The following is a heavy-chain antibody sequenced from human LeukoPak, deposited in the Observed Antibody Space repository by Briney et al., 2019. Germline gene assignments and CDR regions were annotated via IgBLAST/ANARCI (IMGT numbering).Heavy chain of an antibody. D-gene: IGHD2-15*01. V-gene: IGHV3-53*01. Sequence: GGSLRLSCAASGFTVSSNYMSWVRQAPGKGLEWVSVIYSGGSTYYADSVKGRFTISRDNSKNTLYLQMNSLRAEDTAVYYCAKFVVVVAATFENYFDYWGQGTLVTVSS. CDR1: GFTVSSNY. CDR3: AKFVVVVAATFENYFDY. J-gene: IGHJ4*02. CDR2: IYSGGST.